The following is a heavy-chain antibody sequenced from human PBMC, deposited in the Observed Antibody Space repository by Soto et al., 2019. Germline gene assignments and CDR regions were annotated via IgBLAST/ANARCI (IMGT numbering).Heavy chain of an antibody. D-gene: IGHD3-10*01. J-gene: IGHJ4*02. CDR1: GFTFSDYW. CDR3: ATSMGRGGNDY. Sequence: VQLVESGGGLVQPGGSLRLSCAASGFTFSDYWMSWVRQAPGKGLECVANIKRDGSEKYYVDPVKGRFTISRDNAKNSLYLQMNSLRAEDTAVYYCATSMGRGGNDYWGQGTRVTVSS. CDR2: IKRDGSEK. V-gene: IGHV3-7*05.